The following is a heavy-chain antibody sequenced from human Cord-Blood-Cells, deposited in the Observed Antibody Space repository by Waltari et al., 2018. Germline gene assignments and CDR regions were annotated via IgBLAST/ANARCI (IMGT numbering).Heavy chain of an antibody. CDR2: IYYSGST. CDR3: AREIAAQRSVPLDY. Sequence: QLQLQESGPGLVKPSETLSLTCTVSGGSISSSSSYWGGTRQPPGKGLEWMGSIYYSGSTYYNPSLKSRVTISVDTSKNQFSLKLSSVTAADTAVYYCAREIAAQRSVPLDYWGQGTLVTVSS. CDR1: GGSISSSSSY. J-gene: IGHJ4*02. D-gene: IGHD6-25*01. V-gene: IGHV4-39*02.